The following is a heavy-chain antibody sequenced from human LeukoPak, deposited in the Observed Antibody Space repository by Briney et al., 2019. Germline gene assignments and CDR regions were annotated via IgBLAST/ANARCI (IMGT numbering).Heavy chain of an antibody. V-gene: IGHV3-21*01. J-gene: IGHJ6*02. CDR2: IRSSSSYI. CDR3: ARDLLYNWNDGFYYYYGMDV. Sequence: GGSLRLSYAASGFTCSSYSMHWVGQARAIGLEWVSSIRSSSSYIYYADSVKGRFTISRDNAKNSLYLQMNSLRAEDTAVYYCARDLLYNWNDGFYYYYGMDVWGQGTTVTVSS. CDR1: GFTCSSYS. D-gene: IGHD1-1*01.